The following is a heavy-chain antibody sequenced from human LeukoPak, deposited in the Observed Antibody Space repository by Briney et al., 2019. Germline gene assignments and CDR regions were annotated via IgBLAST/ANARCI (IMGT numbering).Heavy chain of an antibody. J-gene: IGHJ4*02. D-gene: IGHD1-1*01. V-gene: IGHV3-23*01. CDR3: ATTLDWSYFDS. CDR2: ISGSGGST. CDR1: GFTFSSYA. Sequence: GGSLRLSCAASGFTFSSYAMSWVRQAPGKGLEWVSAISGSGGSTYYADSVKGRFTISRDNSKNTLYLQMTSLRPEDTAVYYCATTLDWSYFDSWGQGTLVTVSS.